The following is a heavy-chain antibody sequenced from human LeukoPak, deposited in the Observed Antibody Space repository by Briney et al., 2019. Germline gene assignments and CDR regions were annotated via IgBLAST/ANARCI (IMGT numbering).Heavy chain of an antibody. D-gene: IGHD3-10*01. CDR2: ISGVSTNT. Sequence: GGSLRLSCVASGFTFSDYYMGWIRQAPGKGLEWGSYISGVSTNTNYADSVKGRFTISRDNAKNSLYLQMSSLRPEDTAVYYCARDSNMIRGVVNWFDPWGQGTLVTVSS. CDR1: GFTFSDYY. J-gene: IGHJ5*02. CDR3: ARDSNMIRGVVNWFDP. V-gene: IGHV3-11*05.